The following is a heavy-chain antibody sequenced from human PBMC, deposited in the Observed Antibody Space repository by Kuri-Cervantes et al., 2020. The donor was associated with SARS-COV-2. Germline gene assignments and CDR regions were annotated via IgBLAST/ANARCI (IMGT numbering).Heavy chain of an antibody. J-gene: IGHJ6*03. CDR2: IYYSGST. D-gene: IGHD6-19*01. V-gene: IGHV4-59*01. Sequence: SEILSLTCSVSGGSISSYYWSWIRQPPGKGLEWIGYIYYSGSTNYNPSLMSRLTISVDTSKNQFSLKLSSVTAADTALYFCARSGWYSRGVTHFYMDAWGKGTMVTVSS. CDR3: ARSGWYSRGVTHFYMDA. CDR1: GGSISSYY.